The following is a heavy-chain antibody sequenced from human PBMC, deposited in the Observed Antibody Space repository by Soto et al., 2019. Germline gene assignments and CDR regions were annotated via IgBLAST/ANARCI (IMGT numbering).Heavy chain of an antibody. V-gene: IGHV1-18*01. CDR3: ARGRYGDY. J-gene: IGHJ4*02. CDR1: GYTFTRYG. CDR2: ISAHNGNT. Sequence: QVHLVQSGAEVKKPGASVKVSCKASGYTFTRYGITWVRQAPGQGLEWMGWISAHNGNTDYAQKLQGRVIVTRDTSTSKAYRELRSLISDDTAVYYGARGRYGDYWGQGALVTVSS. D-gene: IGHD1-1*01.